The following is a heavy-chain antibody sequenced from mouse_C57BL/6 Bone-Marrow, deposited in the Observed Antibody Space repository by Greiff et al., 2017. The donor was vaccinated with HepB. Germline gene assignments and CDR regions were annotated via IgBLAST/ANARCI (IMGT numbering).Heavy chain of an antibody. V-gene: IGHV3-6*01. CDR1: GYSITSGYY. Sequence: VQLQESGPGLVKPSQSLSLTCSVTGYSITSGYYWNWIRQFPGNKLEWMGYISYDGSTNYNPSLKNRISITRDTSKNQFFLKLNSVTTEDTATYYCASYYSNYLAWFAYWGQGTLVTVSA. D-gene: IGHD2-5*01. CDR2: ISYDGST. CDR3: ASYYSNYLAWFAY. J-gene: IGHJ3*01.